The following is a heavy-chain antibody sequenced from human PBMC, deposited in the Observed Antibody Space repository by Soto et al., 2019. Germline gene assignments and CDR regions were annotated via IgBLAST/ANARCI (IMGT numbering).Heavy chain of an antibody. D-gene: IGHD5-18*01. CDR1: GGSSSSYY. Sequence: PSVTLSLTWSVVGGSSSSYYWSWIRQPPGKGLEWIGYIYYSGSTNYNPSLKSRVTISVDTSKNQFSLKLSSVTAADTAVYSCARRYGSCFDYWGQGALVTVSS. CDR3: ARRYGSCFDY. J-gene: IGHJ4*02. V-gene: IGHV4-59*08. CDR2: IYYSGST.